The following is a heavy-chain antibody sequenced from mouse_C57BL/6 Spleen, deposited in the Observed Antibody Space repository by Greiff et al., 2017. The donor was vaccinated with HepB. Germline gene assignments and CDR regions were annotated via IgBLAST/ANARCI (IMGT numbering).Heavy chain of an antibody. V-gene: IGHV5-17*01. J-gene: IGHJ1*03. CDR2: ISSGSSTI. Sequence: EVKLVESGGGLVKPGGSLKLSCAASGFTFSDYGMHWVRQAPEKGLEWVAYISSGSSTIYYADTVKGRFTISRDNAKNTLFLQMTSLRSEDTAMYYCAKYYLRYFDVWGTGTTVTVSS. CDR3: AKYYLRYFDV. D-gene: IGHD1-1*02. CDR1: GFTFSDYG.